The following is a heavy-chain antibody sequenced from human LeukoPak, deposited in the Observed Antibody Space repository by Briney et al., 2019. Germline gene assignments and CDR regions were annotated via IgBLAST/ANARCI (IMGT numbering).Heavy chain of an antibody. Sequence: SETLSFTCAVSSYSISSVYYWGWIRQPPGKGLEWIGSISHSGSTYYNPSLKSRVTISVDTSKNQFSLKLSSVTAADTAAYYCARDGGYCSGVTCYPFLDYWGQGTLVTVSS. CDR3: ARDGGYCSGVTCYPFLDY. CDR2: ISHSGST. CDR1: SYSISSVYY. J-gene: IGHJ4*02. D-gene: IGHD2-15*01. V-gene: IGHV4-38-2*02.